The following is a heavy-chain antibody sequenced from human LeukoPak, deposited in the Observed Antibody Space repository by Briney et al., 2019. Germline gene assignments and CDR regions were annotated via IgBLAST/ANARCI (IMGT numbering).Heavy chain of an antibody. Sequence: ASVKVSCKASGGTFSSYAISWVRQAPGQGLEWMGGIIPILGIANYAQKFQGRVTITADKSTSTAYMELSSLRSEDTAVYYCARDPPTYYYDSSGYYYAGVGVDYWGQGTLVTVSS. CDR1: GGTFSSYA. CDR2: IIPILGIA. V-gene: IGHV1-69*10. CDR3: ARDPPTYYYDSSGYYYAGVGVDY. J-gene: IGHJ4*02. D-gene: IGHD3-22*01.